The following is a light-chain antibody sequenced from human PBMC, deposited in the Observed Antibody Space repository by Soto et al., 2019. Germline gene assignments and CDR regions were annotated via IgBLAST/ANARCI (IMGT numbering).Light chain of an antibody. V-gene: IGKV1-5*01. J-gene: IGKJ4*01. CDR2: DAS. Sequence: TKMTPSPFTVSACVRVRVSITCRASYSISSWLAWYQQRPGRAPKLLIYDASTLETGVPSRFSGGGSGTEFTLTITSLQPDDFATYHCQQYHTYLTFGGGTKVDI. CDR1: YSISSW. CDR3: QQYHTYLT.